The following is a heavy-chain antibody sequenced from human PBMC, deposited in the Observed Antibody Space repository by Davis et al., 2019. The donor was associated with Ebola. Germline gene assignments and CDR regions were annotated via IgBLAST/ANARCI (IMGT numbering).Heavy chain of an antibody. D-gene: IGHD3-22*01. CDR2: ISAYNGNT. CDR1: GGTFSSYA. CDR3: ARDPRRLYYGRPGDYYYMDV. V-gene: IGHV1-18*01. Sequence: ASVKVSCKASGGTFSSYAISWVRQAPGQGLEWMGWISAYNGNTNYAQKLQGRVTMTTDTSTSTAYMELRSLRSDDTAVYYCARDPRRLYYGRPGDYYYMDVWGKGTTVTVSS. J-gene: IGHJ6*03.